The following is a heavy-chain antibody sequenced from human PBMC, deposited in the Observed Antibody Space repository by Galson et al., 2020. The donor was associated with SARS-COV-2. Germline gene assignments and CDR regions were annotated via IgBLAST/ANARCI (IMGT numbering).Heavy chain of an antibody. CDR3: ARLGHEWGAPRLDP. J-gene: IGHJ5*02. Sequence: SEPLSLTCTVSGGSIRSSSGYFWGWVRQAPEKGLEWIAPINHIATTYYNPSLESRVSIPADTSRNQFSLKVNDVTAADTAIFYCARLGHEWGAPRLDPWGQGTLVIVSS. CDR1: GGSIRSSSGYF. D-gene: IGHD1-26*01. CDR2: INHIATT. V-gene: IGHV4-39*01.